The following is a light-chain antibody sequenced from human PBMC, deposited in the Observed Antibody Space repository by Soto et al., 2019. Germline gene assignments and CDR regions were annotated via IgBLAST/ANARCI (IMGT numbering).Light chain of an antibody. Sequence: DIQMTQSPSTLCASVGDRVTITCRASHTIDSCLAWYQQKPGKPPRLLIYEASTRASGIPSRFSGSGSGTEFTLTINRLQPDDFATYYCQHYLMYSATFGQGTKVDIK. J-gene: IGKJ1*01. CDR2: EAS. CDR1: HTIDSC. CDR3: QHYLMYSAT. V-gene: IGKV1-5*03.